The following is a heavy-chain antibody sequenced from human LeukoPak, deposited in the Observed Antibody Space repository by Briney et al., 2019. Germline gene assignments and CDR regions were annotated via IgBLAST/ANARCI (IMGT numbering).Heavy chain of an antibody. V-gene: IGHV3-30*18. Sequence: PGGSLRLSCAASGFTFSSYGMHWVRQAPGKGLEWVAVISYDGSNKFYADSVKGRFTISRDNSKNTLYLQINSLRAEDTAVYLCAKGYGHQLVNNWFDPWGQGTLVSVSS. J-gene: IGHJ5*02. D-gene: IGHD6-13*01. CDR1: GFTFSSYG. CDR3: AKGYGHQLVNNWFDP. CDR2: ISYDGSNK.